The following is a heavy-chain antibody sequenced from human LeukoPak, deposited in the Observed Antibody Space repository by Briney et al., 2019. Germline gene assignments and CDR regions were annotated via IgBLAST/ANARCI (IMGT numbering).Heavy chain of an antibody. CDR2: INHSGST. J-gene: IGHJ6*03. Sequence: SETLSLTCAVYGGSFSGYYWSWIRQPPGKGLEWIGEINHSGSTNYNPSLKSRVTISVDTSKNQFSLKLSSVTAADTAVYYCARGRAEYYYDSSGYPRGSYYYYYMDVWGKGTTVTVS. D-gene: IGHD3-22*01. CDR1: GGSFSGYY. CDR3: ARGRAEYYYDSSGYPRGSYYYYYMDV. V-gene: IGHV4-34*01.